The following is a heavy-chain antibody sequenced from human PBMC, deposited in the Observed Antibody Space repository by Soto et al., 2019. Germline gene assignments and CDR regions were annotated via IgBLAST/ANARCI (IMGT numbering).Heavy chain of an antibody. CDR1: GGTFSSYA. V-gene: IGHV1-69*13. CDR3: ARDPSGTYARYYFDY. D-gene: IGHD1-26*01. Sequence: GASVKVSCKASGGTFSSYAISWVRQAPGQGLEWMGGIIPIFGTANYAQKFQGRVTITADESTSTAYMELSSLRSEDTAVYYCARDPSGTYARYYFDYWGQGTLVTVSS. CDR2: IIPIFGTA. J-gene: IGHJ4*02.